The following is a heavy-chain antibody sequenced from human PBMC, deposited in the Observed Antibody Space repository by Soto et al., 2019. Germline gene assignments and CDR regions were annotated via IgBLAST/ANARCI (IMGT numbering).Heavy chain of an antibody. Sequence: ASVKVSCKVSGYTITELSMHWVRKANGQGLEWMGGFDPDGGGTNYAQKFQGRVTMTRDTSISTAYMELSRLRSDDTAVYYCARDQGVVVAGFFDYWGQGTLVTVSS. CDR2: FDPDGGGT. V-gene: IGHV1-2*02. CDR1: GYTITELS. D-gene: IGHD6-19*01. CDR3: ARDQGVVVAGFFDY. J-gene: IGHJ4*02.